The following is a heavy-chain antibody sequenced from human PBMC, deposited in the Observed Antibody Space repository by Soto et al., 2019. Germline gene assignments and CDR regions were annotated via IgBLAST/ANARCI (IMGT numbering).Heavy chain of an antibody. Sequence: ASVKVSCKASGYTFTSYGISWVRQAPGQGLEWMGWISAYNGNTNYAQKLQGRVTMTTDTSTSTAYMELRSLRSDDTAVYYCARGYCSSTSFYRLFDPWGQGTLVTVSS. CDR2: ISAYNGNT. J-gene: IGHJ5*02. V-gene: IGHV1-18*01. CDR1: GYTFTSYG. CDR3: ARGYCSSTSFYRLFDP. D-gene: IGHD2-2*01.